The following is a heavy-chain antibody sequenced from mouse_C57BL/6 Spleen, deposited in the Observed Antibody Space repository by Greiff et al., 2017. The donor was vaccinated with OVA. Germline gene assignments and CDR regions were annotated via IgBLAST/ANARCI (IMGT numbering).Heavy chain of an antibody. V-gene: IGHV1-64*01. Sequence: QVQLQQSGAELVKPGASVKLSCKASGYTFTSYWMHWVKQRPGQGLEWIGMIHPNSGSTNYNEKFKSKATLTVDKSSSTAYMQLSSLTSEDSAVYYCARGGYGNYSAWFAYWGQGTLVTVSA. CDR2: IHPNSGST. D-gene: IGHD2-1*01. CDR3: ARGGYGNYSAWFAY. CDR1: GYTFTSYW. J-gene: IGHJ3*01.